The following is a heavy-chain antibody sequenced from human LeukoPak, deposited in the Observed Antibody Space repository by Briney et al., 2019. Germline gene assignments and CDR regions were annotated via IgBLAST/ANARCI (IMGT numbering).Heavy chain of an antibody. CDR1: GFTFSSYW. CDR3: ARVYCSSTSRYRTHAFDI. J-gene: IGHJ3*02. CDR2: INSDGSST. V-gene: IGHV3-74*01. D-gene: IGHD2-2*01. Sequence: GGSLRLSCAASGFTFSSYWMHWVRQAPGKGLVWVSRINSDGSSTSYADSVKGRFTISRDNAKNTLYLQMNSLRAEDTAVYYCARVYCSSTSRYRTHAFDIWGQGTMVTVSS.